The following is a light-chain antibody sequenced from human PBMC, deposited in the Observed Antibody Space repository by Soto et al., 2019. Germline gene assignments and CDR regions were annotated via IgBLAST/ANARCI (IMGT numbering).Light chain of an antibody. V-gene: IGKV3-20*01. CDR2: GSS. Sequence: EIVLTQSPGTLSLSPGERATLSCRASQSVSSSYLAWYQQKPHQAPRLLIYGSSIRATGIPDRFSGSGSGTDFTLTISRLEPEDFAVYYCHQYGSSPPITFGQGTRLEIK. CDR3: HQYGSSPPIT. J-gene: IGKJ5*01. CDR1: QSVSSSY.